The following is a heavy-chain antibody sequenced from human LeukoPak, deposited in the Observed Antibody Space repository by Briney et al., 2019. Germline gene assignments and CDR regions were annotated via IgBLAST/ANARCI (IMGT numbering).Heavy chain of an antibody. CDR3: AKDGYCSAGSCFSANDAFDI. CDR1: TFTFSSYG. V-gene: IGHV3-23*01. D-gene: IGHD2-15*01. J-gene: IGHJ3*02. Sequence: PGGSLRLSCGASTFTFSSYGMSWVRQAPGKGLEWVSAISGSGGSTYYADAVKGGFTISRDNSKNSLYLQMNSLRAEDTAVYYCAKDGYCSAGSCFSANDAFDIWGQGTMVTVSS. CDR2: ISGSGGST.